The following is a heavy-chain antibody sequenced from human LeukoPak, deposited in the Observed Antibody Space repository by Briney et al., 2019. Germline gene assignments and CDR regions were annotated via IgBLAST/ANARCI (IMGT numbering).Heavy chain of an antibody. Sequence: GGSLRLSCAASGFTFSRYGMHWVRQAPGKGLEWVTAISYDGSNKYYADSVKGRFTISRDNSKNTLYVQMNSLRAEDTAVYYSAKEGYSRGYYSYYYMDVWGKGTTVTVSS. V-gene: IGHV3-30*04. D-gene: IGHD6-13*01. CDR2: ISYDGSNK. CDR3: AKEGYSRGYYSYYYMDV. CDR1: GFTFSRYG. J-gene: IGHJ6*03.